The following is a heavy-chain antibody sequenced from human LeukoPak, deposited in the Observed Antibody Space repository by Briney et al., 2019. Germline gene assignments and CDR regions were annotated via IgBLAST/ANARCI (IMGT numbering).Heavy chain of an antibody. D-gene: IGHD6-6*01. CDR3: ARDAKQLSVDYYYMDV. J-gene: IGHJ6*03. CDR1: GFTFSSYA. V-gene: IGHV3-23*01. CDR2: ISDSGDST. Sequence: GGTLRLSCAASGFTFSSYAMNWVRQAPGKGLEWVSGISDSGDSTYSADSVKGRFTISRDNSKNTQYLQMNSLRAEDTAVYYCARDAKQLSVDYYYMDVWGKGTTVTVSS.